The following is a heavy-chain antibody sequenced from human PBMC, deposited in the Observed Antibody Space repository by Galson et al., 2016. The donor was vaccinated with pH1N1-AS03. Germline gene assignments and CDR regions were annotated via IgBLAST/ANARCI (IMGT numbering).Heavy chain of an antibody. V-gene: IGHV4-61*02. Sequence: TLSLTCTVAGGSVTRGGFFWGWIRQPAGKELEWMGRLLPSGTTNYNPSFKSRITMSMDTSKNQFSLELNSVTAADTAIYYCARGVRVDCGRELCYSGMDVWGQGATVTASS. D-gene: IGHD2-21*01. CDR1: GGSVTRGGFF. CDR3: ARGVRVDCGRELCYSGMDV. CDR2: LLPSGTT. J-gene: IGHJ6*02.